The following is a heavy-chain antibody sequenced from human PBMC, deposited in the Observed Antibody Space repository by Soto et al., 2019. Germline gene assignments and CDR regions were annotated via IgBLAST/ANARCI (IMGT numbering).Heavy chain of an antibody. V-gene: IGHV3-23*01. CDR2: ISGSGGST. CDR3: AKDPSSIAVAGTILYNWFDP. CDR1: GFTFSSYA. Sequence: GESLKISCAASGFTFSSYAMSWVRQAPGKGLEWVSAISGSGGSTYYADSVKGRFTISRDNSKNTLYLQMNSLRAEDTAVYYCAKDPSSIAVAGTILYNWFDPWGQGTLVTVSS. D-gene: IGHD6-19*01. J-gene: IGHJ5*02.